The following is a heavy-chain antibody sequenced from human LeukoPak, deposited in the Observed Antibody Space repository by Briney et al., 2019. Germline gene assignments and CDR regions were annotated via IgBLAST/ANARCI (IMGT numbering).Heavy chain of an antibody. J-gene: IGHJ3*02. D-gene: IGHD3-22*01. CDR2: INPNSGGT. CDR1: GYTFSDYY. V-gene: IGHV1-2*02. Sequence: ASVKVSCKASGYTFSDYYIHWVRQAPGQGLEWMGWINPNSGGTNYAQKFQGRVTLTRDTSISTAYMELSRLRSDDTAVYYCARGPPYYYDSRGAFDIWGQGTMVTVSP. CDR3: ARGPPYYYDSRGAFDI.